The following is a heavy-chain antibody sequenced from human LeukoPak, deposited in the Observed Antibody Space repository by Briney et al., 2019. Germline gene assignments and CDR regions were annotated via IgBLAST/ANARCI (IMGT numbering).Heavy chain of an antibody. J-gene: IGHJ4*02. V-gene: IGHV3-48*03. CDR1: GFTFSIYE. CDR3: ARGERGDY. CDR2: ISSIGTTI. D-gene: IGHD1-26*01. Sequence: GGSLRLSCAASGFTFSIYEMDWVRQAPGKGLEWVSYISSIGTTIYYADSVKGRFTISRDNAKNSLYLQMNSLRAEDTAVYYCARGERGDYWGQGTLVTVSS.